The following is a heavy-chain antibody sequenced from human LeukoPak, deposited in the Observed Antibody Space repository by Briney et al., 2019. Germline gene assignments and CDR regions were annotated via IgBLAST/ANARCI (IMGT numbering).Heavy chain of an antibody. V-gene: IGHV1-18*01. D-gene: IGHD3-10*01. CDR2: ISAYNGNT. Sequence: ASVTVSCKASGYTFSSYGISWVRQAPGQTLEWMGWISAYNGNTNYAQKFRGRVTMITDTSTSTAYMELRSLRSDDTAVYYCARDGFFGSGIVGVFDIWGQGTMVTVSS. CDR3: ARDGFFGSGIVGVFDI. J-gene: IGHJ3*02. CDR1: GYTFSSYG.